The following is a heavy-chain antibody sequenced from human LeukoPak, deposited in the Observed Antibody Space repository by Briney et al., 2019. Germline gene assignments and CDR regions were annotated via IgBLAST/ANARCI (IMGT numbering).Heavy chain of an antibody. CDR3: ARSFSLQLWGTGVWFDP. CDR1: GGSISSYY. Sequence: SETLSLTCTVSGGSISSYYWSWIRQPPGKGLEWIGYIYYSGSTNYNPSLKSRVTISVDTSKNQFSLKLSSVTAADTAVYYCARSFSLQLWGTGVWFDPWGQGTLVTVSS. D-gene: IGHD5-18*01. J-gene: IGHJ5*02. CDR2: IYYSGST. V-gene: IGHV4-59*01.